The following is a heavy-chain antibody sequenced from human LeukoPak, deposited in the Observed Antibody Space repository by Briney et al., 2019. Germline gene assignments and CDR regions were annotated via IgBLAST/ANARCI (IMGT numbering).Heavy chain of an antibody. D-gene: IGHD4-17*01. CDR2: IYYSGST. Sequence: SETLSLTCTVSGGSISSSSYYWGWIRQPPGKGLEWIGSIYYSGSTYYNPSLKSRVTISVDTSKNQFSLKLSSVTAADTAVYYCARGPRYGDYGRYFDLWGRGTLVTVSS. CDR1: GGSISSSSYY. CDR3: ARGPRYGDYGRYFDL. J-gene: IGHJ2*01. V-gene: IGHV4-39*01.